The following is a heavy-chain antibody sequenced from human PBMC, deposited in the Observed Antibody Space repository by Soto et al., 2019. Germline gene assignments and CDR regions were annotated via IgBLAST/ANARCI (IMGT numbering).Heavy chain of an antibody. D-gene: IGHD2-8*01. CDR1: GGTFSTYA. CDR2: IIPIFRTA. J-gene: IGHJ4*02. CDR3: ARETKAKYFDS. Sequence: QVQLVQSGAEVKKPGSSVKVSCKASGGTFSTYAFTWVRQAPGQGLERMGGIIPIFRTANYAQNFQGRVTITADESTNTAYMELSSLRSEDTAVYYCARETKAKYFDSWGQGTLVTVSS. V-gene: IGHV1-69*12.